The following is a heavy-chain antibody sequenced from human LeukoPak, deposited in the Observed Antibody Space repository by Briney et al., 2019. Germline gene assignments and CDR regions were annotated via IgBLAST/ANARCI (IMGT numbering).Heavy chain of an antibody. CDR1: GGSISSYY. D-gene: IGHD2-8*01. CDR3: ARGYCTDGVCYTFDP. V-gene: IGHV4-59*01. CDR2: IFYSGST. J-gene: IGHJ5*02. Sequence: KASETLSLTCTVSGGSISSYYWSWIRQPPGKGLEWIGYIFYSGSTNYNPSLKSRVTILGDTSKDQISLKLSSVTAADTAVYYCARGYCTDGVCYTFDPWGQGTLVTVSS.